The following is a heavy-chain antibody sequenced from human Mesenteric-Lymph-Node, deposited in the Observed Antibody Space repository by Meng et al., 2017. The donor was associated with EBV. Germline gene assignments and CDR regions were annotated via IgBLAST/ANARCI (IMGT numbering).Heavy chain of an antibody. CDR2: IRSKANNYAT. CDR1: GFTLSDSA. CDR3: CTHDPSDY. Sequence: VQLGGSGGGLGQPGGSLKLSGAASGFTLSDSAIHWVRQASGKGLEWVGRIRSKANNYATVYGASVKGRFTISRDDSKNTAYLQMSSLKIEDAAVYYCCTHDPSDYWGQGTLVTVSS. J-gene: IGHJ4*02. V-gene: IGHV3-73*02.